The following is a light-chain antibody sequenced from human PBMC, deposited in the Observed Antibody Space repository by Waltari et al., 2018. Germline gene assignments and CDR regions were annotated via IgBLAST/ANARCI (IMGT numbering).Light chain of an antibody. CDR2: DAS. CDR3: QQTYTTPRT. V-gene: IGKV1-39*01. CDR1: QKISSY. J-gene: IGKJ1*01. Sequence: RVTITCRASQKISSYLNWYQQKPGTAPRLLIYDASRLQSGVPSRFSGSGSGTDFTLTISSLQPEDFGTYYCQQTYTTPRTFGQGTKVETK.